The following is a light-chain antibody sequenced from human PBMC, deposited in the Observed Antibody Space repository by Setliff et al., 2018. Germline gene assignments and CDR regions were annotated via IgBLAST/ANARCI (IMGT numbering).Light chain of an antibody. CDR3: SSYAGNYIEV. V-gene: IGLV2-8*01. Sequence: QSALTQPPSASGSPGQSVAISCTGTSRDVGGFNFVSWYQQHPGKAPKLIIYEASKRPSGVPDRFSGSKSGNTASLTVSGLQAEDEADYYCSSYAGNYIEVFGSGTKVTVL. J-gene: IGLJ1*01. CDR1: SRDVGGFNF. CDR2: EAS.